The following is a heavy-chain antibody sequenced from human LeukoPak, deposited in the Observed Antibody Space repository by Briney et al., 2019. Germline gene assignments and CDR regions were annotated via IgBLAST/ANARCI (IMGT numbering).Heavy chain of an antibody. CDR2: INHSGST. Sequence: PSETLSLTCAVYGGSFSGYYWSWIRQPPGKGLEWIGEINHSGSTNYNPSLKSRVTVSVDTSKNQFSLKLSSVTAADTAAYYCARWGLAVAGNYFDYWGQGTLVTVSS. V-gene: IGHV4-34*01. D-gene: IGHD6-19*01. CDR1: GGSFSGYY. CDR3: ARWGLAVAGNYFDY. J-gene: IGHJ4*02.